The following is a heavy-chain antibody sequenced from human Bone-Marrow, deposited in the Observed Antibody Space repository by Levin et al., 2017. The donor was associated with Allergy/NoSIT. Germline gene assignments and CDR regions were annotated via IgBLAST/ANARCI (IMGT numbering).Heavy chain of an antibody. CDR1: GFTFSSYS. Sequence: PGGSLRLSCAASGFTFSSYSMNWVRQAPGKGLEWVSSISSSSSYIYYADSVKGRFTISRDNAKNSLYLQMNSLRAEDTAVYYCARTHDYGDYLMIWFDPWGQGTLVTVSS. J-gene: IGHJ5*02. CDR2: ISSSSSYI. D-gene: IGHD4-17*01. CDR3: ARTHDYGDYLMIWFDP. V-gene: IGHV3-21*01.